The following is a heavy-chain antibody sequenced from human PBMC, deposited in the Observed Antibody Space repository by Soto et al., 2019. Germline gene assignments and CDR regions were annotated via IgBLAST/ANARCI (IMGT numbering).Heavy chain of an antibody. V-gene: IGHV1-18*01. J-gene: IGHJ5*02. CDR3: ARDRGRGTSWCWFDP. Sequence: QVQLVQSGAEVRKPGASVKVSCKASGYTFTSYGVGWVRQAPGQGLEWMGWISGYNGDTKYAQKLQGRVTMTTDTSTSTAYMELGSLTSDDTAVYYCARDRGRGTSWCWFDPWGQGTLVTVSS. CDR1: GYTFTSYG. CDR2: ISGYNGDT. D-gene: IGHD2-2*01.